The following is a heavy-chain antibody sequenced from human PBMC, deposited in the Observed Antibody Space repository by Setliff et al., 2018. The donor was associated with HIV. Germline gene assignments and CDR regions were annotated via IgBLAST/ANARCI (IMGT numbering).Heavy chain of an antibody. CDR3: ASGGDFGDYNNWFES. Sequence: SETLSLTCVVSGYSISSSYWWGWIRQPPGKGLEWIGWIGYIYKGGSTYYNPSPKSRVTMSEDTSKNQFSLRLTSVTAADAAIYYCASGGDFGDYNNWFESWGQGARVTVSS. D-gene: IGHD4-17*01. V-gene: IGHV4-28*01. CDR2: IYKGGST. J-gene: IGHJ5*01. CDR1: GYSISSSYW.